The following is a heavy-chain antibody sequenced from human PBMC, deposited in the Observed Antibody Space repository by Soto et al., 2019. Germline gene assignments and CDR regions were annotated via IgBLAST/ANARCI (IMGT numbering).Heavy chain of an antibody. D-gene: IGHD6-19*01. J-gene: IGHJ5*02. Sequence: SETLSLTCTVSGGSINSSTYYWGWIRQSPGKGLEWIGNVYYSGKTYYSPSLKSRVSISIDTSRNQFSLRLRSVTAADTAIYYCPRTRGTGVATTGTWGQGVLVTVSS. CDR2: VYYSGKT. V-gene: IGHV4-39*01. CDR3: PRTRGTGVATTGT. CDR1: GGSINSSTYY.